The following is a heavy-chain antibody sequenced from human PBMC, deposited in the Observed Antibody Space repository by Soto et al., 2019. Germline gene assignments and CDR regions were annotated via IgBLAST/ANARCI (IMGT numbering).Heavy chain of an antibody. CDR3: AKACSTGGNCFIIDH. J-gene: IGHJ4*02. V-gene: IGHV3-30*18. Sequence: QVQLVESGGGVVQPGRSLRLSCAASGFAFSSHGMHWVRQAPGKGLEWAAVISYDGSTKYYADSVKGRFTISRDNSNNTLYLQLSSLRVEDTAVYYFAKACSTGGNCFIIDHWGQGILVTVSS. CDR2: ISYDGSTK. CDR1: GFAFSSHG. D-gene: IGHD2-8*02.